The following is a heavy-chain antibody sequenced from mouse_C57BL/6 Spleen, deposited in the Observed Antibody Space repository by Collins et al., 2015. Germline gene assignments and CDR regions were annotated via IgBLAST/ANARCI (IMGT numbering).Heavy chain of an antibody. D-gene: IGHD2-12*01. J-gene: IGHJ2*01. CDR2: INPNNGGT. CDR1: GYTFTHYY. V-gene: IGHV1-26*01. CDR3: ARSAYYSFYYFDY. Sequence: EVQLQQSGPELVKPGASVKISCKASGYTFTHYYMNWVKQSHGKSLEWIGDINPNNGGTSYNQKFKGKATLTVDKSSSTAYTELRSLTSEDSAVYYCARSAYYSFYYFDYWGQGATLTVSS.